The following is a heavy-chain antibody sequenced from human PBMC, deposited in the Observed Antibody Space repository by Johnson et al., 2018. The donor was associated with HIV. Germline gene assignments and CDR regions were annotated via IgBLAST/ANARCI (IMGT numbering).Heavy chain of an antibody. V-gene: IGHV3-9*01. J-gene: IGHJ3*01. Sequence: VQLVESGGGVVQPGRSLRLSCAASGFTFSSYAMHWVRQAPGKGLEWVSGISWNSGSIGYADSVKGRFTISRDNAKKSLCLQMNTLRAEDTALYYCAKGPRGYYNFWSNWGQGTMVTVSS. CDR1: GFTFSSYA. CDR2: ISWNSGSI. CDR3: AKGPRGYYNFWSN. D-gene: IGHD3-3*01.